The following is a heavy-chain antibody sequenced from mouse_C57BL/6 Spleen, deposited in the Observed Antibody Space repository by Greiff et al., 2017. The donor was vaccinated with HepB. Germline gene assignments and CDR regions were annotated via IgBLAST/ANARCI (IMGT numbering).Heavy chain of an antibody. V-gene: IGHV1-55*01. CDR2: IYPGSGST. Sequence: QVQLQQPGAELVKPGASVKMSCKASGYTFTSYWITWVKQRPGQGLEWIGDIYPGSGSTNYNEKFKSKATLTVDTSSSTAYMQLSSLTSEDSAVYYCARGGYYGSSFDYWGQGTTLTVSS. J-gene: IGHJ2*01. CDR3: ARGGYYGSSFDY. CDR1: GYTFTSYW. D-gene: IGHD1-1*01.